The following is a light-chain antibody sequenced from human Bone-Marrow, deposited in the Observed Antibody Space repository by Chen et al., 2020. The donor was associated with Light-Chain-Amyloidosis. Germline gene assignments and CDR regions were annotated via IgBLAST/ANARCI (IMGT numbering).Light chain of an antibody. J-gene: IGLJ2*01. Sequence: SYELTQPPSVSVSTGQTARINCSGDDLPTKYAYWYQQKPGQAPVLVINRDTERPSGISERFSGSSSGTTATLTISGVQAEYEADYHCQSADSSGTYEVIFGGGTKLTVL. CDR2: RDT. CDR3: QSADSSGTYEVI. CDR1: DLPTKY. V-gene: IGLV3-25*03.